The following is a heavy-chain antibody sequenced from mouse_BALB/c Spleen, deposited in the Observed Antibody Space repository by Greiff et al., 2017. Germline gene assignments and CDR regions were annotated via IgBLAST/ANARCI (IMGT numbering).Heavy chain of an antibody. CDR2: IWAGGST. J-gene: IGHJ3*01. CDR3: ARDGGDYDYAWFAY. Sequence: QVQLKESGPGLVAPSQSLSITCTVSGFSLTSYGVHWVRQPPGKGLEWLGVIWAGGSTNYNSALMSRLSISKDNSKSQVFLKMNSLQTDDTAMYYCARDGGDYDYAWFAYWGQGTLVAVSA. CDR1: GFSLTSYG. V-gene: IGHV2-9*02. D-gene: IGHD2-4*01.